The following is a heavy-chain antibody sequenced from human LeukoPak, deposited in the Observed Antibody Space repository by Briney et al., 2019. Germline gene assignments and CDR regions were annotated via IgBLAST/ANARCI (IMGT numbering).Heavy chain of an antibody. CDR3: ARGSHRRYSSSWYSL. Sequence: GGSLRLSCAASGFTFSTYAMHWVRQAPGKGLEWVAVISYDGSSKYYADSVKGRFTISRDNSKNTLYLQMNSLRVEDTAVYYCARGSHRRYSSSWYSLWGQGTLVTVSS. D-gene: IGHD6-13*01. CDR2: ISYDGSSK. J-gene: IGHJ4*02. V-gene: IGHV3-30*04. CDR1: GFTFSTYA.